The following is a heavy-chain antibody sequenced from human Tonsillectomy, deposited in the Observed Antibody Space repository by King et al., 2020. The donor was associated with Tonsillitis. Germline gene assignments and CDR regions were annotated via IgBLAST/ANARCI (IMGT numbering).Heavy chain of an antibody. J-gene: IGHJ3*02. Sequence: QLQESGPGLVKPSETLSLTCAVSGYSINSAYYWGWIRQPPGKGLEWIGSVYHSGSTYFNPSLRSRVTISVDTAKNQFSLKVTSVTAADTAVYYCARPKTPSGLLPFDIWGQGTMVTVSS. V-gene: IGHV4-38-2*01. CDR2: VYHSGST. CDR3: ARPKTPSGLLPFDI. CDR1: GYSINSAYY.